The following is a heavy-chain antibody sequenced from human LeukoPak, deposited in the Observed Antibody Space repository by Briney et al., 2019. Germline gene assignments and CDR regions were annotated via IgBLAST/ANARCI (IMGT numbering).Heavy chain of an antibody. CDR2: IYYSGST. D-gene: IGHD6-25*01. V-gene: IGHV4-59*08. J-gene: IGHJ4*02. CDR1: GGSISSYY. Sequence: PSETLSLTCTVSGGSISSYYWSWIRQPPGKGLEWIGYIYYSGSTNYNPSLKSRVTISVDTSKNQFSLKLSSVTAADTAVYYCARQAAEFYYFDYWGQGTLVTVSS. CDR3: ARQAAEFYYFDY.